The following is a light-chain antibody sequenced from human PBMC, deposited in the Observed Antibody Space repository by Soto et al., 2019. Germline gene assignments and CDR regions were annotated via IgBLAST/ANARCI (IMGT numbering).Light chain of an antibody. CDR2: TTN. Sequence: QSVLTPPHSASGTPGQRVTISCSGSSSNIGTSSVHWFQQLPGTAPKLLISTTNQRPSGGPERFSGSKSGTSASLAISGLQSEDEADYYCAAWDDSLNGHVFGTGTKVTVL. V-gene: IGLV1-44*01. CDR3: AAWDDSLNGHV. CDR1: SSNIGTSS. J-gene: IGLJ1*01.